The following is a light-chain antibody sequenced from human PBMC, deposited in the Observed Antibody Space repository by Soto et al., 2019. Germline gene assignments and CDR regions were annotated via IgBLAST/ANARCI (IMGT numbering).Light chain of an antibody. V-gene: IGKV1-39*01. Sequence: DIQMTQSPSSLSSSVGERVTISCRASQGITTNLVCYQQRQGRAPKRLIYDAASLLSGVPSRFSGSGSGTDVTLTISSLQPEDFATYYCQQSYSSPYTFGQGTKLETK. CDR1: QGITTN. CDR3: QQSYSSPYT. CDR2: DAA. J-gene: IGKJ2*01.